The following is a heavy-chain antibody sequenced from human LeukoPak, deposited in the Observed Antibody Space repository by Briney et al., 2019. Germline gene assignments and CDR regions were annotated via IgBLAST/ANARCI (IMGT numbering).Heavy chain of an antibody. CDR3: AKGNKGMDV. CDR2: ISGSGVST. V-gene: IGHV3-23*01. CDR1: GFTFSSYV. J-gene: IGHJ6*02. Sequence: GGSLRLSCAASGFTFSSYVMSWVRQAPGKGPDWVSGISGSGVSTYYADSVEGRFTISRDNSKNTVYLQMNSLRAEDTAVYYCAKGNKGMDVWGQGTTVTVSS.